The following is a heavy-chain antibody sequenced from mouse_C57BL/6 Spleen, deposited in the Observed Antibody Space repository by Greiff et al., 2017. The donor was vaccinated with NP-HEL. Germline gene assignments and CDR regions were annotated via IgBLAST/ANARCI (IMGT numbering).Heavy chain of an antibody. CDR1: GYAFSSSW. CDR3: ARERVAPDYFDY. Sequence: VQLQQSGPELVKPGASVKISCKASGYAFSSSWMNWVKQRPGKGLEWIGRISPGDGDTNYNGKFKGKATLTADKSSSTAYMQLSSLTSEDSAVYFCARERVAPDYFDYWGQGTTLTVSS. CDR2: ISPGDGDT. D-gene: IGHD1-1*02. J-gene: IGHJ2*01. V-gene: IGHV1-82*01.